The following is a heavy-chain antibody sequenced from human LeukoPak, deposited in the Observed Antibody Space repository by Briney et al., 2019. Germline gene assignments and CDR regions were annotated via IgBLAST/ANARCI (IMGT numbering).Heavy chain of an antibody. CDR1: GGSISSTNW. Sequence: NPSDTLSLTCDVSGGSISSTNWWSWVSQPPGQGLEWIGEISLTGEANYNPSLNGRVTMSLDKSRNQLSLKLTSVTAADTAIYYCSRESGAFCPFGYWGQGTLVIVPP. D-gene: IGHD1-26*01. CDR2: ISLTGEA. J-gene: IGHJ4*02. CDR3: SRESGAFCPFGY. V-gene: IGHV4-4*02.